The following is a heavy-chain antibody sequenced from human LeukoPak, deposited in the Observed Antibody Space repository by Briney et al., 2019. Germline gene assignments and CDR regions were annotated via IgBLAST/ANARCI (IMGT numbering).Heavy chain of an antibody. CDR2: ISYDGSNK. CDR1: GFTFNTYA. CDR3: ARDNNWGSTHY. J-gene: IGHJ4*02. V-gene: IGHV3-30*15. Sequence: GGSLRLSCAASGFTFNTYAMHWVRQAPGKGLEGVAVISYDGSNKYYADSVKGRFTISRDNSKNTLFLQMSSLRAEDTAVYYCARDNNWGSTHYWGQGTLVTVSS. D-gene: IGHD7-27*01.